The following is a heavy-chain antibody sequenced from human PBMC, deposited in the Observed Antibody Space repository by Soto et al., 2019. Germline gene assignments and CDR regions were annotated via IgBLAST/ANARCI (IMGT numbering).Heavy chain of an antibody. D-gene: IGHD3-10*01. CDR3: AIPATMVRGVASDYGMDV. CDR2: IYPGDSDT. V-gene: IGHV5-51*01. J-gene: IGHJ6*02. CDR1: GYSFTSYW. Sequence: GESLKISCKGSGYSFTSYWIGWVRQMPGKGLEWMGIIYPGDSDTRYSPSFQGQVTISADKSISTAYLQWSSLKASDTAMYYCAIPATMVRGVASDYGMDVWGQGTTVTVSS.